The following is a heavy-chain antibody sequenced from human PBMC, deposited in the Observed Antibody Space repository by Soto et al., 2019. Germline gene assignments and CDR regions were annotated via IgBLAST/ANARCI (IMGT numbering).Heavy chain of an antibody. CDR2: INPASGGT. Sequence: SVKVSCKASGYNFAGYFIHWVRQAPGQGLEWMGWINPASGGTKFAQKFQGRVTLTRDTSISTDSMELISLTSDDTAIYYCARSFSSSSGFDYWGQGTLVTVSS. CDR1: GYNFAGYF. CDR3: ARSFSSSSGFDY. D-gene: IGHD6-6*01. V-gene: IGHV1-2*02. J-gene: IGHJ4*02.